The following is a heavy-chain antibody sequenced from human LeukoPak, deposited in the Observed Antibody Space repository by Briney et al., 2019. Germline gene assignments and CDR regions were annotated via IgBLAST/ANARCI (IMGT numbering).Heavy chain of an antibody. CDR3: ARVLDRGSGSLSY. J-gene: IGHJ4*02. CDR1: GFTFSSYS. Sequence: GGSLRLSCAASGFTFSSYSMNWVRQAQGKGLEWVSYISSSSSTIYYADSVKGRFTISRDNAKNSLYLQMNSLRAEDTAVYYCARVLDRGSGSLSYWGQGTLVTVSS. CDR2: ISSSSSTI. D-gene: IGHD3-3*01. V-gene: IGHV3-48*04.